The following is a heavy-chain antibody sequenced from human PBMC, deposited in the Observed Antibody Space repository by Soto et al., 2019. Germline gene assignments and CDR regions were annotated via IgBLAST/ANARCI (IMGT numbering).Heavy chain of an antibody. J-gene: IGHJ6*02. Sequence: PSETLSLTCTVSGGSISSYYWSWIRQPPGKGLEWIGYIYYSGSTNYNPYLKSRVTISVDTSKNQFSLKLSPVTAADTAVYFCAREKIFGRTDVWGQGTTVTVSS. CDR3: AREKIFGRTDV. V-gene: IGHV4-59*01. D-gene: IGHD3-9*01. CDR1: GGSISSYY. CDR2: IYYSGST.